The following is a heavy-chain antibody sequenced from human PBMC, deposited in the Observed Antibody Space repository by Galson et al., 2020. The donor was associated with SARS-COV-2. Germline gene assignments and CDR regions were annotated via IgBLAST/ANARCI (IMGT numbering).Heavy chain of an antibody. V-gene: IGHV4-61*02. CDR1: GGSISSGSYY. CDR2: IYTSGST. Sequence: SETLSLTCTVSGGSISSGSYYWSWIRQPAGKGLEWIGRIYTSGSTNYNPSLKSRVTISVDTSKNQFSLKLSSVTAADTAVYYCARLVRDDCGGDCYLNWFDPWGQGTLVTVSS. J-gene: IGHJ5*02. D-gene: IGHD2-21*02. CDR3: ARLVRDDCGGDCYLNWFDP.